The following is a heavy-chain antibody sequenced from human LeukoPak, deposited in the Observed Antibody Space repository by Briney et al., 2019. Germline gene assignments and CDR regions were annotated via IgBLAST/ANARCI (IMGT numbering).Heavy chain of an antibody. V-gene: IGHV4-34*01. CDR1: GFTFSDYY. J-gene: IGHJ4*02. D-gene: IGHD6-19*01. CDR3: ARRGAVAGKWDY. CDR2: INHSGST. Sequence: PGGSLRLSCAASGFTFSDYYMSWIRQPPGKGLEWIGEINHSGSTNYNPSLKSRVTISVDTSKNQFSLKLSSVTAADTAVYYCARRGAVAGKWDYWGQGTLVTVSS.